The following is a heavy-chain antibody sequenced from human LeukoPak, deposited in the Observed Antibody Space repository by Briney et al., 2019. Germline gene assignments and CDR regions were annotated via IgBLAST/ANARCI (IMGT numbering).Heavy chain of an antibody. Sequence: PGRSLRLSCAASGFTFSSYAMHWVRQAPGKGLEWVAVISYDGSNKYYADSVKGRFTISRDNSKNTLYLQMNSLRAEDTAVYFCARDYSNSVGPHWFDPWGQGTLVTVSS. CDR3: ARDYSNSVGPHWFDP. CDR1: GFTFSSYA. V-gene: IGHV3-30-3*01. D-gene: IGHD4-11*01. CDR2: ISYDGSNK. J-gene: IGHJ5*02.